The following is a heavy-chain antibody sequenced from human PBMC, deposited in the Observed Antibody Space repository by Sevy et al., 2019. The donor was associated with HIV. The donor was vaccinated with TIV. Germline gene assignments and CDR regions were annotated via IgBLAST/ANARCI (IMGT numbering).Heavy chain of an antibody. CDR1: GFSFSTSGVG. CDR2: IFWDDDT. J-gene: IGHJ4*02. Sequence: SGPTLVNPTQTLTLTCTFSGFSFSTSGVGVGWIRLPPGKALEWLALIFWDDDTSYSPSLQSRLTITKDTSKDQVVLTMANMDPVDTGTYYCAHRRSKGITITEFDYWGQGTPVTVSS. CDR3: AHRRSKGITITEFDY. V-gene: IGHV2-5*02. D-gene: IGHD3-9*01.